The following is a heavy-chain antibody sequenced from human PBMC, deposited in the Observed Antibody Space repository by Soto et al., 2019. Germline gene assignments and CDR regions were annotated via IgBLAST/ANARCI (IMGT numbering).Heavy chain of an antibody. CDR1: WFTFAHYS. CDR3: ARDPPPPDY. V-gene: IGHV1-18*01. J-gene: IGHJ4*02. CDR2: ISAYNGNT. Sequence: APVKVSLKAFWFTFAHYSIHWMRQAPGQGLEWMGWISAYNGNTNYAQKLQGRVTMTTDTSTSTAYMELRSLRSDDTAVYYCARDPPPPDYWGQGTLVT.